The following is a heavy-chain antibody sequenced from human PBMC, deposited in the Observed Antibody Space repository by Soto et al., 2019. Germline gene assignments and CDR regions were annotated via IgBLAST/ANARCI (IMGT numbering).Heavy chain of an antibody. CDR2: INAGNGNT. D-gene: IGHD6-13*01. CDR3: ARGPRIAAAGTDYYYGMDV. V-gene: IGHV1-3*01. J-gene: IGHJ6*02. Sequence: GASVKVSCKASGYTFTSYAMHWVRQAPGQRLEWMGWINAGNGNTKYSQKFQGRVTITRDTSASTAYMELSSLRSEDTAVYYCARGPRIAAAGTDYYYGMDVWGQGTTVTVS. CDR1: GYTFTSYA.